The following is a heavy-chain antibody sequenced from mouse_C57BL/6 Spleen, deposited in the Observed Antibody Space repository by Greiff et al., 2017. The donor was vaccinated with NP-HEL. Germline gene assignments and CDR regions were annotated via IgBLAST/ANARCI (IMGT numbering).Heavy chain of an antibody. J-gene: IGHJ2*01. CDR1: GYTFTDYE. V-gene: IGHV1-15*01. CDR3: TGGYYGNILYFDY. CDR2: IDPETGGT. D-gene: IGHD1-1*01. Sequence: VQLQQSGAELVRPGASVTLSCKASGYTFTDYEMHWVKQTPVHGLEWIGAIDPETGGTAYNQKFKGKAILTADKSSSTAYMELRSLTSEDSAVYYCTGGYYGNILYFDYWGQGTTLTVSS.